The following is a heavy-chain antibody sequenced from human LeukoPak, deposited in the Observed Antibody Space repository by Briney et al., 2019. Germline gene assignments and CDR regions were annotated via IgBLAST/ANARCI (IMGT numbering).Heavy chain of an antibody. J-gene: IGHJ4*02. Sequence: SETLSLTCAVSGYSISSGYYWGWIRQPPGKGLEWIGSIYHSGSTYYNPSPKSRVTISVDTSKNQFSLKLSSVTAADTAVYYCARSYPRIAARCYFDYWGQGTLVTVSS. CDR3: ARSYPRIAARCYFDY. CDR1: GYSISSGYY. V-gene: IGHV4-38-2*01. D-gene: IGHD6-6*01. CDR2: IYHSGST.